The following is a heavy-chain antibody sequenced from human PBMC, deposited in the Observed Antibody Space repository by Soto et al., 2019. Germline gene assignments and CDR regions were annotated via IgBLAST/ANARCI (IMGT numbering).Heavy chain of an antibody. V-gene: IGHV1-46*03. Sequence: ASVKVSCKASGYTFTNYYIHWLRQAPGQGLEWLGILRPRTGNTGYAQRFQGRFTISRDDSKNTAYLQMNSLKTEDTAVYFCSSPSRASCSGAGCYDYWGQGTLVTVSS. CDR1: GYTFTNYY. CDR2: LRPRTGNT. D-gene: IGHD2-15*01. J-gene: IGHJ4*02. CDR3: SSPSRASCSGAGCYDY.